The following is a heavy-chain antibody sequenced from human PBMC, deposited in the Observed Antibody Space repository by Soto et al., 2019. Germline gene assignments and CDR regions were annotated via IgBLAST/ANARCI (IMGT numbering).Heavy chain of an antibody. Sequence: PSQTLSLTCVISGDSVSNKSTAWNWIRQSPSGGLEWLGRTYYRSKWYNDYATSMKSRITINPDTSKNQFSLQLNSVTPEDTAVYYCAREFYGDYEDYGYYYYGMDVWGQGTTVTVSS. J-gene: IGHJ6*02. V-gene: IGHV6-1*01. CDR2: TYYRSKWYN. D-gene: IGHD4-17*01. CDR1: GDSVSNKSTA. CDR3: AREFYGDYEDYGYYYYGMDV.